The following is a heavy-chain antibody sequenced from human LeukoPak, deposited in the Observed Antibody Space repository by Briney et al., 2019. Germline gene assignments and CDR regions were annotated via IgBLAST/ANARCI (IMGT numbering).Heavy chain of an antibody. V-gene: IGHV3-33*06. CDR2: IWYDGRNK. J-gene: IGHJ4*02. CDR3: PKDVEGSFDY. Sequence: PGGSLRLSCAASGFTFSSYGMHWVRQAPGKGLEWVAVIWYDGRNKYYADSVKGRFTISRDNSKNTLYLQMNSLRAEDTAVYYCPKDVEGSFDYWGQGTLVTVPS. CDR1: GFTFSSYG.